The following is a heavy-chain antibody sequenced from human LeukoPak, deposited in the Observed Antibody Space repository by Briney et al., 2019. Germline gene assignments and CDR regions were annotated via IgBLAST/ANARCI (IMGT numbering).Heavy chain of an antibody. CDR3: ARSGIGVAATDY. J-gene: IGHJ4*02. V-gene: IGHV4-34*01. D-gene: IGHD6-13*01. CDR2: INHSGST. Sequence: SETLSLTCAVYGGSFSGYYWSWIRQPPGKGLEWIGEINHSGSTNYDPSLKSRVTISVDTSKSQFSLKLSSVTAADTAMYYCARSGIGVAATDYWGQGTLVTVSS. CDR1: GGSFSGYY.